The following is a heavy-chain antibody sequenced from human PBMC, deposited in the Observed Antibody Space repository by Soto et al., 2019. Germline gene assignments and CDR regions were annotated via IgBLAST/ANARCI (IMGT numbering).Heavy chain of an antibody. CDR1: GFTFRSYV. J-gene: IGHJ1*01. D-gene: IGHD3-16*01. Sequence: QVQLVESGGGVAQPGTSLRVSCVGSGFTFRSYVIHWVRQAPGKGLEWVALTSYDGSNKYYGDSVRGRFTISRDNSRNKVDLQMDSLRLEDTALYYCARWGTTGGLDVWGQGTLVSVSS. V-gene: IGHV3-33*05. CDR3: ARWGTTGGLDV. CDR2: TSYDGSNK.